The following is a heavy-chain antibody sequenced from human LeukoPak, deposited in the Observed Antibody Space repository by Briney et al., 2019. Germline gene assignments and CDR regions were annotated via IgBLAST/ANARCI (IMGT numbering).Heavy chain of an antibody. CDR3: ARSIVVVPAASDAFDI. Sequence: SVKVSCKASGGTFSSYAISWVRQAPGQGLEWMGGIIPIFGTANYAQKFKVRATLNADESTSTAYMELSSLRSEDTAVYYCARSIVVVPAASDAFDIWGQGTMVTVSS. V-gene: IGHV1-69*13. D-gene: IGHD2-2*01. CDR2: IIPIFGTA. J-gene: IGHJ3*02. CDR1: GGTFSSYA.